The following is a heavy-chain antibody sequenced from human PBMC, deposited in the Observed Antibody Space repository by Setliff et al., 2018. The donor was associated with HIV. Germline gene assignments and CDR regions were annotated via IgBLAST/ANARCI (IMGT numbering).Heavy chain of an antibody. J-gene: IGHJ4*02. D-gene: IGHD1-26*01. CDR1: GFSLTTSGMG. Sequence: VSGPTLVNPTQTLTLTCTFSGFSLTTSGMGIYWIRQPPGKALEWLARIDWDDDKYYSTSLKTRLTISKDTSKNQVVLKMTNMDPVDTATYYCARMISYSPYFDYWGQGTLVTVSS. CDR3: ARMISYSPYFDY. V-gene: IGHV2-70*11. CDR2: IDWDDDK.